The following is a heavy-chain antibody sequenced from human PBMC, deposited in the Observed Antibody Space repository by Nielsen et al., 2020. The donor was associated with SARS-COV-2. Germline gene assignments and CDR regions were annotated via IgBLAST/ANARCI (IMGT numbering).Heavy chain of an antibody. CDR3: AKDPSDGYSSSWYFDY. CDR1: GFTFDDYA. Sequence: SLKISCAASGFTFDDYAMHWVRQAPGKGLEWVSGINWNSGSIGYADSVKGRFTISRDNAKSSLYLQMNSLRAEDTALYYCAKDPSDGYSSSWYFDYWGQGTLVTVSS. J-gene: IGHJ4*02. CDR2: INWNSGSI. V-gene: IGHV3-9*01. D-gene: IGHD6-13*01.